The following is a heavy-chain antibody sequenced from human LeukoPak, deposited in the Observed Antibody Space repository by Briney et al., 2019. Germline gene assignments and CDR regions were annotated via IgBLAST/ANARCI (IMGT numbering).Heavy chain of an antibody. CDR1: GFTFDDYA. J-gene: IGHJ1*01. Sequence: PGGSLRLSCAASGFTFDDYAMHWVRQAPGKGLEWVSGISWNSGSIGYADSVKGRFTISRDNAKNSLYLQMNSLRAEDTALYYCAKDILRSYYGSGTFQHWGQGTLVTVSS. D-gene: IGHD3-10*01. CDR3: AKDILRSYYGSGTFQH. CDR2: ISWNSGSI. V-gene: IGHV3-9*01.